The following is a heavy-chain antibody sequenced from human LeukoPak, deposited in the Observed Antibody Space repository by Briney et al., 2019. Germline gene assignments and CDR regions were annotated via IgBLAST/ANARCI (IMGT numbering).Heavy chain of an antibody. V-gene: IGHV3-23*01. J-gene: IGHJ4*02. D-gene: IGHD5-24*01. CDR2: ISGSGGST. Sequence: GGSLRLSCAASGFTFSSYAMHWVRQAPGKGLEWVSGISGSGGSTYYADSVKGRFTISRDNSKNALYLQMNSLRAEDTAVYYCAKQHIREPLSYFDYWGQGTLVTVSS. CDR3: AKQHIREPLSYFDY. CDR1: GFTFSSYA.